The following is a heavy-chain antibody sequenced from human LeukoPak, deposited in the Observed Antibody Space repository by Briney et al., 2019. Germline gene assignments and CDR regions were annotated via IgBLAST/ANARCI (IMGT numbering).Heavy chain of an antibody. CDR2: ISSASSYT. CDR3: ARGRLALGGDGYNFGYY. CDR1: AFIFSDYY. J-gene: IGHJ4*02. Sequence: GGSLRLSCAASAFIFSDYYMSWIRQAPGKGLEWVSYISSASSYTNYADSVKGRFTISRDNAKNSLYLQMNSLRAEDTAVYYCARGRLALGGDGYNFGYYWGQGTLVTVSS. V-gene: IGHV3-11*06. D-gene: IGHD5-24*01.